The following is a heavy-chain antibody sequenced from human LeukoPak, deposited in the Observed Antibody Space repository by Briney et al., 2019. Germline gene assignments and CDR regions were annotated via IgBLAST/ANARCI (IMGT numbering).Heavy chain of an antibody. Sequence: GGSLRLSCAASGFTFNNYWMTWVRQGPGKGLEWVANIKPGGNEKYYVDSVKGRFTISRDNVKNSLYLQLNSLRAEDTAIYYCATFRFLGTWGQGTMVTVSP. CDR3: ATFRFLGT. D-gene: IGHD3-3*01. J-gene: IGHJ3*01. V-gene: IGHV3-7*03. CDR2: IKPGGNEK. CDR1: GFTFNNYW.